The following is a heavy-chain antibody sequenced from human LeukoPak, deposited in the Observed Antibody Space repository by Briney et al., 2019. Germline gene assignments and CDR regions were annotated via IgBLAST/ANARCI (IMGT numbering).Heavy chain of an antibody. Sequence: GGSLRLSCAASGFTFDDYGMSWVRQAPGKGLEWVSGINWNGGSTGYADSVKGRFTISRDNAKNSLYLQMNSLRAEDTAVYYCARDHRLRYFDWSDFDYWGQGTLVTVSS. CDR1: GFTFDDYG. V-gene: IGHV3-20*04. D-gene: IGHD3-9*01. CDR2: INWNGGST. CDR3: ARDHRLRYFDWSDFDY. J-gene: IGHJ4*02.